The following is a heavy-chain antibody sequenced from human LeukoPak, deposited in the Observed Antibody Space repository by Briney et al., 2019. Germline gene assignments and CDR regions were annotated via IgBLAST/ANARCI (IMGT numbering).Heavy chain of an antibody. V-gene: IGHV4-59*01. CDR1: DDSITMYY. Sequence: SSDTLSLTCSVSDDSITMYYWTWIRQPPGKGLEWVGYVDHTGSTNYNPSLNGGVSISRDTTKNLFSLRLRSVSAADTAVYFCARGRVSSSTWYSTYYYYFYMDVWGKGTTVTVSS. J-gene: IGHJ6*03. CDR3: ARGRVSSSTWYSTYYYYFYMDV. CDR2: VDHTGST. D-gene: IGHD1-1*01.